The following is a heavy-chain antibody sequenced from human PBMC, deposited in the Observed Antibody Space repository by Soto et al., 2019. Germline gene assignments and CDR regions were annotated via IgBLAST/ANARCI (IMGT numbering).Heavy chain of an antibody. D-gene: IGHD6-19*01. CDR2: IIPIFGTA. CDR1: GGTFSSYA. V-gene: IGHV1-69*13. J-gene: IGHJ4*02. Sequence: SVKVSCKASGGTFSSYAISWVRQAPGQGLEWMGGIIPIFGTANYAQKFQGRVTITADESTSTAYMELSSLRSEDTAVYYCARDRSIAVAIPPDWGQGTLVTVSS. CDR3: ARDRSIAVAIPPD.